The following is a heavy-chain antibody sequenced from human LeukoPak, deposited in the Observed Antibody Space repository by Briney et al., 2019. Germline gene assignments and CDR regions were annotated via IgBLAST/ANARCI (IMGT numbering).Heavy chain of an antibody. V-gene: IGHV3-21*01. D-gene: IGHD4-17*01. J-gene: IGHJ6*02. CDR1: GFTFSSYS. Sequence: GGSLRLSCAASGFTFSSYSMNWVRQPPGKGLEWVSSISSSSSYIYYADSVKGRFTISRDNAKNSVYLQMNRLRVEDTAVYYCARASDYGDYFSGMDVWGQGTTVTVSS. CDR3: ARASDYGDYFSGMDV. CDR2: ISSSSSYI.